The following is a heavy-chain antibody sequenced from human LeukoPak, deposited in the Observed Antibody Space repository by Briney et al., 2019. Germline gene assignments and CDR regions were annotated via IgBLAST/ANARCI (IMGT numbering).Heavy chain of an antibody. J-gene: IGHJ6*02. V-gene: IGHV3-7*01. CDR2: IKQDGSEK. Sequence: GGSLRLSCAASGFTFSNYWMSWVRQAPGKGLGWVANIKQDGSEKYYVDSVKGRFTISRDNAENSLYLQMNSLRAEDTAVYYCARDSGMDVWGQGTTVTVSS. CDR1: GFTFSNYW. CDR3: ARDSGMDV.